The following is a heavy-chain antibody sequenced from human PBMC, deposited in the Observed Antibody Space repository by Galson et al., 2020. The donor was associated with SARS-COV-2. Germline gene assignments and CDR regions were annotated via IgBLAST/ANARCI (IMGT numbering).Heavy chain of an antibody. CDR1: GTSISSGSYS. V-gene: IGHV4-30-2*01. CDR3: ARLHYGDCAPEAFDI. CDR2: ISHSGGT. Sequence: SETLSLTCAVSGTSISSGSYSWNWIRQPPGKGLEWIGYISHSGGTYYNPSLKSRVTISGDRSKNQFSLRLSSVTAADTAVYYCARLHYGDCAPEAFDIWGPGTRGTVAS. D-gene: IGHD4-17*01. J-gene: IGHJ3*02.